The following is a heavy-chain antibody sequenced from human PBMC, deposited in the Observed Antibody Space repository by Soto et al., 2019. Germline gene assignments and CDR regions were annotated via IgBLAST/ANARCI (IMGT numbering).Heavy chain of an antibody. CDR2: IKQDGSEK. Sequence: LRLSCAASGFTFSSYWMSWVRQAPGKGLEWVANIKQDGSEKYYVDSVKGRFTISRDNAKNSLYLQMNSLRAEDTAVYYCARAMGCSSTSCYLNYYYYYGMDVWGQGTTVTVSS. D-gene: IGHD2-2*01. CDR1: GFTFSSYW. V-gene: IGHV3-7*01. J-gene: IGHJ6*02. CDR3: ARAMGCSSTSCYLNYYYYYGMDV.